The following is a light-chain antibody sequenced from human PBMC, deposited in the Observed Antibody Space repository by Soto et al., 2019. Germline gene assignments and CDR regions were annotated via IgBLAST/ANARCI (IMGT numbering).Light chain of an antibody. CDR2: VAS. Sequence: EIVMTQSPDTLSVSPGDRATLSCRASQTVSTNLAWYQQKPGQAPTLLIYVASTRATGVPDRISVSGSRTDLTLTISSLQSEDFAVYCCQQYNSFPPLTFGQGNKVEIK. J-gene: IGKJ1*01. CDR3: QQYNSFPPLT. V-gene: IGKV3-15*01. CDR1: QTVSTN.